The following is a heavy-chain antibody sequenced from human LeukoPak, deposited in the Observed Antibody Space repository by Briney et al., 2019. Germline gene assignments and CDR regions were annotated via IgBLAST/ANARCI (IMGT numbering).Heavy chain of an antibody. CDR1: GGSISSGDYY. V-gene: IGHV4-30-4*08. CDR2: IYYSGST. CDR3: ARDMPDRGYSGYDGGWFDP. D-gene: IGHD5-12*01. J-gene: IGHJ5*02. Sequence: SETLSLTCTVSGGSISSGDYYWSWIRQPPGKGLEWIGYIYYSGSTYYNPSLKSRVTISVDTSKNQFSLKLSSVTAADTAVYYCARDMPDRGYSGYDGGWFDPWGQGTLVTVSS.